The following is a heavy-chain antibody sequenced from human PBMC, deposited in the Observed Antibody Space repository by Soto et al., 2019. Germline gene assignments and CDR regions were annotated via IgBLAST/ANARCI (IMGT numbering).Heavy chain of an antibody. V-gene: IGHV3-13*01. D-gene: IGHD2-15*01. CDR2: IGIAGDT. CDR1: GFTFSRYD. J-gene: IGHJ4*02. Sequence: EVQLVESGGGLVQPGGSLRLSCAASGFTFSRYDMHWVRQVTGKGLEWVSAIGIAGDTYYPGSVKGRFTISRENAKNSLYLHMTILRAGDTAVYYSARVGLSDCSGGSCYSYDYWGQGTLVIVSS. CDR3: ARVGLSDCSGGSCYSYDY.